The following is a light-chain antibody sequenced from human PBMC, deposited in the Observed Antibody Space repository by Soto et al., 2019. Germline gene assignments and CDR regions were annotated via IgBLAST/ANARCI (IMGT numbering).Light chain of an antibody. V-gene: IGKV1D-8*01. Sequence: GDRGTIACRASQSISSYLAWYQQKPGKAPELLIYAASTLQSGVPSRFSGSGSGTDFTLTISCLQSEDFATYYCQQYYSFPPAFGQGTKVDIK. CDR1: QSISSY. CDR3: QQYYSFPPA. CDR2: AAS. J-gene: IGKJ1*01.